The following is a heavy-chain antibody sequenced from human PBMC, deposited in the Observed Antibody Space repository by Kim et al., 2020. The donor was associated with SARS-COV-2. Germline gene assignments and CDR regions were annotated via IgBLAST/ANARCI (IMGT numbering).Heavy chain of an antibody. CDR2: INHSGST. V-gene: IGHV4-34*01. CDR1: GGSFSGYY. D-gene: IGHD2-21*02. CDR3: ARAVGGVVTPEVHFDY. Sequence: SETLSLTCAVYGGSFSGYYWSWIRQPPGKGLEWIGEINHSGSTNYNPSLKSRVTISVDTSKNQFSLKLSSVTAADTAVYYCARAVGGVVTPEVHFDYWGQGTLVTVSS. J-gene: IGHJ4*02.